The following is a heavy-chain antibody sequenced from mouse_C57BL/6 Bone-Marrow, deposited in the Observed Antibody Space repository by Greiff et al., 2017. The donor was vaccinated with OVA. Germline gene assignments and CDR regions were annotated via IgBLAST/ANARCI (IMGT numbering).Heavy chain of an antibody. J-gene: IGHJ3*01. CDR3: ARIGVVLILGQAWFAY. D-gene: IGHD4-1*01. Sequence: QVQLKESGPGILQPSQTLSLTCSFSGFSLSTFGMGVGWIRQPSGKGLEWLAHIWWDDDKYYNPALKSRLTISKDTSKNQVFLKIANVDTADTATYYCARIGVVLILGQAWFAYWGQGTLVTVSA. CDR1: GFSLSTFGMG. V-gene: IGHV8-8*01. CDR2: IWWDDDK.